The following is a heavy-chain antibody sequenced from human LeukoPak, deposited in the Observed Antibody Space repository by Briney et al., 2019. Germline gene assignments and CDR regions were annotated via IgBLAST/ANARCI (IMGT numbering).Heavy chain of an antibody. CDR2: ISSSGSTI. Sequence: GGSLRLSCAASGFTVSSNYMSWVRQAPGKGLEWVSYISSSGSTIYYADSVKGRFTISRDNAKNSLYLQMNSLRAEDTAVYYCARVSSSGWLSYWGQGTLVTVSS. CDR3: ARVSSSGWLSY. J-gene: IGHJ4*02. CDR1: GFTVSSNY. V-gene: IGHV3-11*04. D-gene: IGHD6-19*01.